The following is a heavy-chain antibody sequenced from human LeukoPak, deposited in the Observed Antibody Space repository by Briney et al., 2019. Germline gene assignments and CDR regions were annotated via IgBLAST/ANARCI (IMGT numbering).Heavy chain of an antibody. CDR1: GFTFSSYG. CDR2: ISGSGGST. D-gene: IGHD3-9*01. V-gene: IGHV3-23*01. Sequence: GGSLRLSCAASGFTFSSYGMSWVRQAPGKGLEWVSAISGSGGSTYYADSVKGRFTISRDNSKNTLYLQMNSLRAEDTAVYYCAKDRYDILTGPDYWGQGTLVTVSS. J-gene: IGHJ4*02. CDR3: AKDRYDILTGPDY.